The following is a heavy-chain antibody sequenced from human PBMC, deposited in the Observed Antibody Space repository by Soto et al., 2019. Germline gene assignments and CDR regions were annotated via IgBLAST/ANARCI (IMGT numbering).Heavy chain of an antibody. D-gene: IGHD2-15*01. Sequence: EVQLVESGGGLVQPGGFLKLSCAASGFTFSGSTMHWVRQASGKGLEWVGRIRSKANSYATAYAASVKGRFTISRDDSKNTAYLQMNSLKTEDTAVYYCTRLVLGSVVYWGQGTLVTVSS. CDR2: IRSKANSYAT. CDR1: GFTFSGST. V-gene: IGHV3-73*02. J-gene: IGHJ4*02. CDR3: TRLVLGSVVY.